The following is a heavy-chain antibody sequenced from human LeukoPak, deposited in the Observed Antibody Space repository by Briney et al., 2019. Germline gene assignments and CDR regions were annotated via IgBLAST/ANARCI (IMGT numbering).Heavy chain of an antibody. D-gene: IGHD4-23*01. Sequence: GGSLRLSCAASGFTFSSYAMHWVRQAPGKGLEYVSAISSNGGSTYYANSVKGRLTISRDNSKNTLYLQMGSLRAEDMAVYYCARLKGGKGVYFDYWGQGPRSPSPQ. J-gene: IGHJ4*02. V-gene: IGHV3-64*01. CDR1: GFTFSSYA. CDR3: ARLKGGKGVYFDY. CDR2: ISSNGGST.